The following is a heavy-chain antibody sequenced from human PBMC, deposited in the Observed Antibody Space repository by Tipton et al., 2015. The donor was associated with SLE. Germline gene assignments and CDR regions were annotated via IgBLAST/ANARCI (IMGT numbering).Heavy chain of an antibody. CDR3: AREGVPYNWFDP. J-gene: IGHJ5*02. Sequence: TLSLTCTVSGASISSNCYFWGWIRQPPGKGLDWIGYIYYSGSTYYNPSLKSRVTISVDTSKNQFSLKLSSVTAADTAVYYCAREGVPYNWFDPWGQGTLVTVSS. V-gene: IGHV4-31*03. CDR1: GASISSNCYF. CDR2: IYYSGST.